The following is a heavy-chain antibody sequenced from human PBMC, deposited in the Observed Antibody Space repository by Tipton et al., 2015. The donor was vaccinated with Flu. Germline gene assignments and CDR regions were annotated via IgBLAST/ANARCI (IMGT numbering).Heavy chain of an antibody. CDR2: ISGSGAST. V-gene: IGHV3-23*01. CDR3: VSRQYDGSCH. J-gene: IGHJ4*02. CDR1: GFTVSRNA. Sequence: SLRLSCVGSGFTVSRNAMAGVRQAPGKGLEWVSSISGSGASTYYADSVQGRFTVSRDNSKNTLDLQMNSLRVEDTAAYYCVSRQYDGSCHWGQGVLVPVSA. D-gene: IGHD3-22*01.